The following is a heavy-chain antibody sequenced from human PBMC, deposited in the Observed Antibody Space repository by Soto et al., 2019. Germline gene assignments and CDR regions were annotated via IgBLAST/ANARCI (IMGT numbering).Heavy chain of an antibody. CDR2: INQDGSVR. CDR3: ARDPGSSVFEI. D-gene: IGHD6-19*01. CDR1: GFAFSSFW. J-gene: IGHJ3*02. Sequence: GGSLRLSCVVSGFAFSSFWMSWVRQVPGKGLEFVANINQDGSVRNYVDSVKGRFTISRDNAKNLVFLQMNNLKVDETAIYYCARDPGSSVFEIWGHGTMVTVSS. V-gene: IGHV3-7*01.